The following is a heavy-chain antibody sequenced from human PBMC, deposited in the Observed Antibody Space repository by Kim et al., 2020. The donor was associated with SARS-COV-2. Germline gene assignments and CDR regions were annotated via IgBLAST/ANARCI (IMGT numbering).Heavy chain of an antibody. Sequence: GGSLRLSCAASGFTFSSYSMNWVRQAPGKGLEWVSYISSSSSTIYYADSVKGRFTISRDNAKNSLYLQMNSLRDEDTAVYYCARDPPGAMTAAGGMDVGGQGTTVTVSS. CDR3: ARDPPGAMTAAGGMDV. J-gene: IGHJ6*02. CDR1: GFTFSSYS. CDR2: ISSSSSTI. D-gene: IGHD2-2*01. V-gene: IGHV3-48*02.